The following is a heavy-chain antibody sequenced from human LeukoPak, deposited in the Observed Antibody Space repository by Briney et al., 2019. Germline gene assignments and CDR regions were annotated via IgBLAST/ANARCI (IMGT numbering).Heavy chain of an antibody. CDR3: ARSIAAMYSSSSGY. V-gene: IGHV1-46*01. Sequence: ASVKVSCKASGYIFTTYDIHWVRQAPGRGLECMGIINPSGGGTSNAQKFQGRVTMTRDTSISTAYMELSRLRSDDTAVYYCARSIAAMYSSSSGYWGQGTLVTVSS. D-gene: IGHD6-13*01. J-gene: IGHJ4*02. CDR1: GYIFTTYD. CDR2: INPSGGGT.